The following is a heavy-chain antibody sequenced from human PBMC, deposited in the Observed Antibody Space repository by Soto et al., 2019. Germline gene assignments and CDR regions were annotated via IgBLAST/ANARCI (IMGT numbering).Heavy chain of an antibody. D-gene: IGHD5-12*01. CDR1: GFTVSSTY. J-gene: IGHJ4*02. CDR3: ARGVPITPGTFDY. V-gene: IGHV3-53*01. Sequence: GSLRLSCAASGFTVSSTYMSWVRQAPGKGLEWISIIYSGGSTFYADSVKGRFTISRDNSKNTLYLQMNSLRAEDTAVYYCARGVPITPGTFDYRGQGTLVTVYS. CDR2: IYSGGST.